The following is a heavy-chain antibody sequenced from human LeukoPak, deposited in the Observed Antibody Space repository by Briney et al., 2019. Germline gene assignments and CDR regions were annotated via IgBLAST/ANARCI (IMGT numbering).Heavy chain of an antibody. J-gene: IGHJ6*03. Sequence: GALRLSCVALEFSFETYWMSWVRQAPGKGPEWVANINEDGSEKHYVGSVRGRFTISRDNADNSLHLQMNSLRPEDTAVYYCARGETMDVWGKGTPVTVSS. D-gene: IGHD5-24*01. V-gene: IGHV3-7*01. CDR3: ARGETMDV. CDR1: EFSFETYW. CDR2: INEDGSEK.